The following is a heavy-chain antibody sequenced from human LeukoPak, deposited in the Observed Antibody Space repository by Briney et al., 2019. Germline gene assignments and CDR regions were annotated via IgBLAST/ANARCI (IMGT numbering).Heavy chain of an antibody. CDR2: TSAYNGNT. CDR1: GYTFTSYG. CDR3: AKDVPPSNGYYSGIDY. Sequence: ASVKVSCKASGYTFTSYGISWVRQAPGQGLEWMGWTSAYNGNTKYTQKLQGRVTMTTDTSASTAYMELRSLRSNDTAVYYCAKDVPPSNGYYSGIDYWGQGTLVTVSS. V-gene: IGHV1-18*01. J-gene: IGHJ4*02. D-gene: IGHD3-22*01.